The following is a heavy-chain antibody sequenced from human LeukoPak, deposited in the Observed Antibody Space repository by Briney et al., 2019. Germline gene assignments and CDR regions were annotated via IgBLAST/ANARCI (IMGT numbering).Heavy chain of an antibody. CDR1: GESVSGFY. CDR2: IYYSGST. D-gene: IGHD3-22*01. J-gene: IGHJ3*02. V-gene: IGHV4-59*02. Sequence: PSETLSLTCAVSGESVSGFYWNWIRQPPGKGLEWIGYIYYSGSTNYNPSLKSRVTISVDTSKNQFSLKLSSVTAAATAVYYCARGYITMITHDAFDIWGQGTMVTVSS. CDR3: ARGYITMITHDAFDI.